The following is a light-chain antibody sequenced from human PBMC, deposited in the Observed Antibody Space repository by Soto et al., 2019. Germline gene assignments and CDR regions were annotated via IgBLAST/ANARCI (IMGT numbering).Light chain of an antibody. Sequence: DIQMTQSPSTLSASVGDRVTITCRASQSVGTWLAWYQLKPGKAPNVLIYKASSLHSGVPSRLSGSGSGTEFTLTISSLQPDDFATYFCHQYDNYSTFGGGTRVEIK. CDR2: KAS. J-gene: IGKJ4*01. CDR3: HQYDNYST. V-gene: IGKV1-5*03. CDR1: QSVGTW.